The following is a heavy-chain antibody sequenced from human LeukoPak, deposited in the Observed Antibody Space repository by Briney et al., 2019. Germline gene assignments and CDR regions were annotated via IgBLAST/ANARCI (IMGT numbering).Heavy chain of an antibody. J-gene: IGHJ4*02. CDR2: ISVRGVST. D-gene: IGHD3-22*01. V-gene: IGHV3-23*01. CDR1: GFTFSSYA. CDR3: ATLLRHFDY. Sequence: GGFLRLSCAASGFTFSSYAMSWVRQAPGKGLEWGSAISVRGVSTYYADSVKGRFTISRDNSKNTLYLQMNSLRAEDTAVYYCATLLRHFDYWGQGTLVTVSS.